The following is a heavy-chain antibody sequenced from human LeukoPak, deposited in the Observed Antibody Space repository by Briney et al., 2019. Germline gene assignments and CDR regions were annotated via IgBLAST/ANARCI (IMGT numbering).Heavy chain of an antibody. J-gene: IGHJ6*03. CDR3: ARTTGSFYFYYYMDV. CDR1: GGSIRSSSYY. D-gene: IGHD1-26*01. Sequence: PSETPSLTCTVSGGSIRSSSYYWGCIRQPPGKGLEWIGSIYYTGSTYYNPSLKSRVTISVDTSKNQFSLRLSSVTAADTAVYYCARTTGSFYFYYYMDVWGKGTTVTVSS. CDR2: IYYTGST. V-gene: IGHV4-39*07.